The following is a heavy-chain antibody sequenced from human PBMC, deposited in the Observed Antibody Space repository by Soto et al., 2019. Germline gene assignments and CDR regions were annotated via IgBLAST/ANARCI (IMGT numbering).Heavy chain of an antibody. CDR1: GGTFSSYT. CDR3: ARVAAAAGHYGMDV. Sequence: QVQLVQSGAEEKKPGSSVKVSCKASGGTFSSYTISWVRQAPGQGLEWMGRIIPNLGIANYAQKFQGRVTITADNSTSTAYMELSSLRSEDTAVYYCARVAAAAGHYGMDVWGQGTTVTVSS. D-gene: IGHD6-13*01. J-gene: IGHJ6*02. V-gene: IGHV1-69*02. CDR2: IIPNLGIA.